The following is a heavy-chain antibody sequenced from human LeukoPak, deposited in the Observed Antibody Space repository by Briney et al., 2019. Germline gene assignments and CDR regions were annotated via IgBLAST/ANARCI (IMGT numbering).Heavy chain of an antibody. D-gene: IGHD6-13*01. CDR3: ARLTTSSSTSSWYWDSYYYYMDV. Sequence: SETLSLTCTVSGYSISSGYYWGWIRQPPGKGLEWIGSIYHSGSTYYNPSLKSRVTISVDTSKNQFSLKLSSVTAADTAVYYCARLTTSSSTSSWYWDSYYYYMDVWGKGTTVTISS. CDR2: IYHSGST. J-gene: IGHJ6*03. V-gene: IGHV4-38-2*02. CDR1: GYSISSGYY.